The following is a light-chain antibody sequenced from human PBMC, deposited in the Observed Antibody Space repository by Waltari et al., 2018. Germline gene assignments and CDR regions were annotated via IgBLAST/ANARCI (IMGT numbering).Light chain of an antibody. Sequence: DVVMTQSPLSLPVTLGQPASISCRSTQSLVYSDGNTYLSWFQQRPGQSPRRLIYEVSNRDSGVPDRFSGSGSGTVFTLKISRVEAEDVGFYYCMQGTHWPRTFGPGTKVEIK. CDR1: QSLVYSDGNTY. J-gene: IGKJ1*01. V-gene: IGKV2-30*01. CDR3: MQGTHWPRT. CDR2: EVS.